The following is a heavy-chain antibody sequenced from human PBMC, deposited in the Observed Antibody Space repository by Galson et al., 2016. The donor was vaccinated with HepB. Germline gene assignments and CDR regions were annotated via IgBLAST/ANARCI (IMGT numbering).Heavy chain of an antibody. V-gene: IGHV1-69*01. CDR1: GGTFSSYA. CDR2: IIPFFGAA. D-gene: IGHD5-18*01. CDR3: ARGLNEIHLWLTHYYYDLDV. Sequence: SGGTFSSYAISWVRQAPGQRLEWMGGIIPFFGAANYAQEFQGRVTITADESTSTAYMELSSLRSEDTAVYYCARGLNEIHLWLTHYYYDLDVWGQGTTVIVSS. J-gene: IGHJ6*01.